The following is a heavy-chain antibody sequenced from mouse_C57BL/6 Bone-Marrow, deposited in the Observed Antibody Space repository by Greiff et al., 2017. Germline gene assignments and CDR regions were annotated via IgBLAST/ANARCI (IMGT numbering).Heavy chain of an antibody. D-gene: IGHD2-2*01. Sequence: EVQLQQSGPELVKPGASVKMSCKASGYTFTDYNMHWVKQSHGKSLEWIGYINPNNGGASYNPKFKGNATLTVNKSSSTAYMELRSRTSEDSAVYYCANDLLWLRRYYYAMDYWGQGTSVTVSS. J-gene: IGHJ4*01. CDR1: GYTFTDYN. CDR2: INPNNGGA. V-gene: IGHV1-22*01. CDR3: ANDLLWLRRYYYAMDY.